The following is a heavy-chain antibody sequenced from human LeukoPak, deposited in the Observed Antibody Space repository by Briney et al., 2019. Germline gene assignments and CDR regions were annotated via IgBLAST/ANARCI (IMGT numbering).Heavy chain of an antibody. CDR1: GYTFTGYY. CDR3: ARNSRVASTSGLNY. V-gene: IGHV1-69*13. CDR2: ITPIFGAA. Sequence: ASVKVSCKASGYTFTGYYMHWVRQAPGQGLEWMGEITPIFGAANYAQTFQGRVTITADESTSTVFMELSSLRSDDTAFYYCARNSRVASTSGLNYWGQGTLVTVSS. D-gene: IGHD4-23*01. J-gene: IGHJ4*02.